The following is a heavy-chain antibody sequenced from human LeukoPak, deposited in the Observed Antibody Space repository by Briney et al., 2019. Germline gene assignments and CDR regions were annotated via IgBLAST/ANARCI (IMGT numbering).Heavy chain of an antibody. Sequence: GGSLRLSCAASGFTFDDYAMDWVRQAPGKGLEWVSGISWNSGSIGYADSVKGRFTISRDNAKNSLYLQMNSLRAEDMALYYCARSVEMATRIDYWGQGTLVTVSS. D-gene: IGHD5-24*01. V-gene: IGHV3-9*03. CDR2: ISWNSGSI. CDR3: ARSVEMATRIDY. CDR1: GFTFDDYA. J-gene: IGHJ4*02.